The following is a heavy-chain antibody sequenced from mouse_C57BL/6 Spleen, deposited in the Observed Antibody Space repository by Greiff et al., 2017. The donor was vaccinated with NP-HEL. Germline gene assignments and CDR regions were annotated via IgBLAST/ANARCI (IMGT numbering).Heavy chain of an antibody. Sequence: VKLVESGPGLVAPSQSLSITCTVSGFSLTSYAISWVRQPPGKGLEWLGVIWTGGGTNYNSALKSRLSISKDNSKSQVFLKMNSLQTDDTARYYCARNSYYRGYWYFDVWGTGTTVTVSS. CDR3: ARNSYYRGYWYFDV. V-gene: IGHV2-9-1*01. CDR2: IWTGGGT. D-gene: IGHD2-14*01. CDR1: GFSLTSYA. J-gene: IGHJ1*03.